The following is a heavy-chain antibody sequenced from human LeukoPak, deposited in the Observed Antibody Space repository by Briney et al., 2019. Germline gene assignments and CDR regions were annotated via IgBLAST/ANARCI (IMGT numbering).Heavy chain of an antibody. J-gene: IGHJ5*02. CDR1: GGSISSYY. CDR3: ARLANWFDP. Sequence: SETLSLTCTVSGGSISSYYWSWIRQPPGKGLEWIGYIYHSGSTYYNPSLKSRVTISVDTSKNQFSLKLSSVTAADTAVYYCARLANWFDPWGQGTLVTVSS. CDR2: IYHSGST. V-gene: IGHV4-59*08.